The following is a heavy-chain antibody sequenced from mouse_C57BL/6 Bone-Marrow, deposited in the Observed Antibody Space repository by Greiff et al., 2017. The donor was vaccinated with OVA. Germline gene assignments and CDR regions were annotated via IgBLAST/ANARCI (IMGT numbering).Heavy chain of an antibody. D-gene: IGHD2-2*01. CDR2: INPSTGGT. Sequence: VQLQQSGPELVKPGASVKISCKASGYSFTGYYMNWVKQSPEKSLEWIGEINPSTGGTTYNQKFKAKATLTVDKSSSTAHMQLKSLTSEDSAVYYCARTIYYGYVFDYWGQGTTLTVSS. CDR3: ARTIYYGYVFDY. CDR1: GYSFTGYY. J-gene: IGHJ2*01. V-gene: IGHV1-42*01.